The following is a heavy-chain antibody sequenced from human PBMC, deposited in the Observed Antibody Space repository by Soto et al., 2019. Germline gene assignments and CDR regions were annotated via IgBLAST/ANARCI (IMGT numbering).Heavy chain of an antibody. J-gene: IGHJ6*02. Sequence: SETLSLTCTVSGGSISSGGYYWSWIRQHPGKGLEWIGYIYYSGSTYYNPSLKSRVTISVDTSKNQFSLKLSSVTAADTAVHYCARGTLKEYCSDGSCQYYYYGMDVWGQGTTVTVSS. V-gene: IGHV4-31*03. D-gene: IGHD2-15*01. CDR1: GGSISSGGYY. CDR3: ARGTLKEYCSDGSCQYYYYGMDV. CDR2: IYYSGST.